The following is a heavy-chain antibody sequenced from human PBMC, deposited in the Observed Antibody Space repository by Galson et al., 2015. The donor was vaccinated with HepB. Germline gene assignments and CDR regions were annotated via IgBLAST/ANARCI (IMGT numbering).Heavy chain of an antibody. CDR2: TYYRSKWYN. CDR1: GDSVSSNSAA. D-gene: IGHD3-22*01. Sequence: CAISGDSVSSNSAAWNWIRQSPSRGLEWLGRTYYRSKWYNDYAVSVKSRIAINPDTSKNQFSLQLNSVTPEDTAVYYCAIEYYYDPWGHFDYWGQGTLVTVSS. V-gene: IGHV6-1*01. CDR3: AIEYYYDPWGHFDY. J-gene: IGHJ4*02.